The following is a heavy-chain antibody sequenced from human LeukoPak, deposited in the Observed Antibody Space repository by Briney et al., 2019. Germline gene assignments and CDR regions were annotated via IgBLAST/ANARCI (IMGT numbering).Heavy chain of an antibody. CDR1: GFTFSSSA. J-gene: IGHJ4*02. CDR2: ISISGDDT. CDR3: ARGAYGDYDY. V-gene: IGHV3-23*01. D-gene: IGHD4-17*01. Sequence: PGGSLRLSCAASGFTFSSSAMNWVRQAPGKGLEWVSAISISGDDTYYAESVKGRFTISRDNSKNTLYLRMNSLRAEDTAVYYCARGAYGDYDYWGQGTLVTVSS.